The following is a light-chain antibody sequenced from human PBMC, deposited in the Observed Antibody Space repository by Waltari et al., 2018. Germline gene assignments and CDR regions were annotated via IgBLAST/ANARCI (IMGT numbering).Light chain of an antibody. J-gene: IGLJ2*01. V-gene: IGLV3-1*01. Sequence: SYELTQPPSVSVSPGQTASITCSGAKLGDKYACWYQQKPGQSPVLVIYHDSKRPSGIPERFSGSNSGNTATLTISGTQAMDEADYYCQAWDSSTANVVFGGGTKLTVL. CDR1: KLGDKY. CDR2: HDS. CDR3: QAWDSSTANVV.